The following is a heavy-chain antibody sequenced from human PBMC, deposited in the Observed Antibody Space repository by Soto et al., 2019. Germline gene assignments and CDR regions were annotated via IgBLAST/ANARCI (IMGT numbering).Heavy chain of an antibody. J-gene: IGHJ6*03. CDR1: GFSLSTSGVG. Sequence: GSGPTLVNPTQTLTLTCTFSGFSLSTSGVGVGWIRQPPGKALEWLALIYWDDDKRYSPSLKSRLTITKDTSKNQVVLTMTNMDPVDTATYYCAHSSGTPYGSGRYDPVGYYYYYMDVWGKGTTVNVSS. V-gene: IGHV2-5*02. D-gene: IGHD3-10*01. CDR2: IYWDDDK. CDR3: AHSSGTPYGSGRYDPVGYYYYYMDV.